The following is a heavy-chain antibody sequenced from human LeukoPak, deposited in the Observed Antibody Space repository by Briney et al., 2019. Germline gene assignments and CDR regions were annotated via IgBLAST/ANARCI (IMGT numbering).Heavy chain of an antibody. Sequence: SETLSLTCTVSGVSISSSSYYWDWVRQPPGKGLGWIGSIYYSGPTYYNPSLKSRVTISVDTSKNQFSLKLSSVTAADTAVYYCARHPVEVGATYGYWGQGTLVTVSS. V-gene: IGHV4-39*01. CDR3: ARHPVEVGATYGY. CDR1: GVSISSSSYY. CDR2: IYYSGPT. D-gene: IGHD1-26*01. J-gene: IGHJ4*02.